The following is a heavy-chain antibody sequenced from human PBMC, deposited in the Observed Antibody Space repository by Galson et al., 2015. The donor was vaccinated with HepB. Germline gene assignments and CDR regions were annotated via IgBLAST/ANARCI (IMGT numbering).Heavy chain of an antibody. Sequence: QSGAEVKKPGESLKISCKGSGYSFTSYWIGWVRQMPGKGLEWMGIIYPGDSDTRYSPSFQGQVTISADKSISTAYLQWSSLKASDAAMYYCARTAELRYFGWFPWAFDIWGQGTMVTVSS. J-gene: IGHJ3*02. CDR3: ARTAELRYFGWFPWAFDI. CDR2: IYPGDSDT. D-gene: IGHD3-9*01. V-gene: IGHV5-51*03. CDR1: GYSFTSYW.